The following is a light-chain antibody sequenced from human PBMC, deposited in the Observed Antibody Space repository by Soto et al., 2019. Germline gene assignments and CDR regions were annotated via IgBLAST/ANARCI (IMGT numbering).Light chain of an antibody. CDR3: SSYAKSDSRV. CDR1: NSDVGGYNY. Sequence: QSALTQPASVSGSPGQSITISCTGTNSDVGGYNYVSWYQQHPGKAPKLMIYDVSNRPSGVSNRFSGSKSGNTASLTISGLQAEDEADYYCSSYAKSDSRVFGGGTKLTVL. V-gene: IGLV2-14*01. J-gene: IGLJ3*02. CDR2: DVS.